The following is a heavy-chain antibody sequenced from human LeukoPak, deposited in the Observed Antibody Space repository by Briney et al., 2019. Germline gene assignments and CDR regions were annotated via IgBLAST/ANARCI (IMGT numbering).Heavy chain of an antibody. CDR2: ISGSGGST. D-gene: IGHD5-24*01. Sequence: GGSLRLSCAASGFTFSSYEMNWVRQAPGKGLEWVSAISGSGGSTYYADSVKGRFTISRDNSKNTLYLQMNSLRAEDTAVYYCAKDWGMATITPYFDYWGQGTLVTVSS. V-gene: IGHV3-23*01. J-gene: IGHJ4*02. CDR3: AKDWGMATITPYFDY. CDR1: GFTFSSYE.